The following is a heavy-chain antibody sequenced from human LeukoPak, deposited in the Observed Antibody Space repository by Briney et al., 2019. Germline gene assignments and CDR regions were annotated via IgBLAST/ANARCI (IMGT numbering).Heavy chain of an antibody. J-gene: IGHJ6*03. CDR1: GGSISRYY. CDR3: ARASSTLYYYYMDV. Sequence: PSETLSLTCTVSGGSISRYYWSWLRQPAGKGLEWIGRVYTSGSTNYNPSLKSRVTMSVDTSKNQFSLKLSSVTAADTAVYYCARASSTLYYYYMDVWGKGTTVTISS. D-gene: IGHD2-2*01. V-gene: IGHV4-4*07. CDR2: VYTSGST.